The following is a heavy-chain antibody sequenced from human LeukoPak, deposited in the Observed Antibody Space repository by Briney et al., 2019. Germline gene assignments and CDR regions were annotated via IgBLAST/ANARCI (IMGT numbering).Heavy chain of an antibody. V-gene: IGHV4-59*01. CDR1: GGSISSYY. J-gene: IGHJ5*02. Sequence: PSETLSLTCTVSGGSISSYYWSWIRQPPGKGLEWIGYIYYSGSTNYNPSLKSRDTISVDTSKNQFSLKLSSVTAADTAVYYCARGRLYYYGSGSYYWFDPWGQGTLVTVSS. D-gene: IGHD3-10*01. CDR3: ARGRLYYYGSGSYYWFDP. CDR2: IYYSGST.